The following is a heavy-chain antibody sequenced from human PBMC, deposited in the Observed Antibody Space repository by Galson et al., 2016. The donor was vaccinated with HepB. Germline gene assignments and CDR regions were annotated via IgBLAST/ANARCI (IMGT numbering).Heavy chain of an antibody. Sequence: SLRLSCATSGFTFSTHEMHWVRQVTGKRLEWVSGIGTADDTYYADSVSGRLTISREDAKNPLYLHLNGLRAEDTAVYYCARGPPAGMGYYYYGMDVWGQGTTVTVSS. CDR3: ARGPPAGMGYYYYGMDV. V-gene: IGHV3-13*01. D-gene: IGHD2-2*01. CDR1: GFTFSTHE. CDR2: IGTADDT. J-gene: IGHJ6*02.